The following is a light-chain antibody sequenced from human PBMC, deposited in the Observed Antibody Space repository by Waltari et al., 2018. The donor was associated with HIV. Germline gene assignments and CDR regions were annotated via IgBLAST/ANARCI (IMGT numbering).Light chain of an antibody. CDR2: WAI. J-gene: IGKJ1*01. CDR3: QQYYSPPWT. CDR1: HSILYSSNNRNY. V-gene: IGKV4-1*01. Sequence: DIVMTQSPDSLAVSLGVRATINCKSSHSILYSSNNRNYLAWYQQKPGQPPKLLIHWAIMRESGVPDRFSGSESGTDFTLTITSLQAEDVAVYYCQQYYSPPWTFGQGTKVEIK.